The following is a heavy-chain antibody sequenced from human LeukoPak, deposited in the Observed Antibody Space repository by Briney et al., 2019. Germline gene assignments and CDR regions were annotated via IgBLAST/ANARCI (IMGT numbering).Heavy chain of an antibody. D-gene: IGHD3-22*01. J-gene: IGHJ5*02. Sequence: SETLSLTCTVSGYSISSGYYWGWIRQPPGKGLEWIGSIYHSGSTYYNPSLKSRVTISVDTSKNQFSLKLSSVTAADTAVYYCARDLTQLDPNYYDSSGYFGGITAWGQGTLVTVSS. V-gene: IGHV4-38-2*02. CDR2: IYHSGST. CDR1: GYSISSGYY. CDR3: ARDLTQLDPNYYDSSGYFGGITA.